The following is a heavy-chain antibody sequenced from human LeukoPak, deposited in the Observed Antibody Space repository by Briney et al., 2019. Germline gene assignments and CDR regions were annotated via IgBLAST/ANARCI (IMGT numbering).Heavy chain of an antibody. CDR2: INAGNGNT. CDR1: GYTFTSYA. CDR3: ARDPMWELLEEYYFDY. D-gene: IGHD1-26*01. J-gene: IGHJ4*02. V-gene: IGHV1-3*01. Sequence: ASVKVSCKASGYTFTSYAMHWVRQAPGQRLEWMGWINAGNGNTKYSQKFQGRVTITRDTSASTAYMELSSLRPEDTAEYYCARDPMWELLEEYYFDYWGQGTLVTVSS.